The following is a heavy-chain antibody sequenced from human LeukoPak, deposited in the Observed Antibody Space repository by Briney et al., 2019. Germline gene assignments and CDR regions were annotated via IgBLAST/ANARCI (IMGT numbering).Heavy chain of an antibody. V-gene: IGHV3-53*01. D-gene: IGHD3-10*02. CDR2: IDRGGSK. Sequence: GGSLRLSCAASGFTVTSNYMNWVRQAPGKGLEWVSVIDRGGSKYYADSVKGRFTISRDNAKNSLYLQMNSLRAEDTAVYYCAELGITMIGGVWGKGTTVTISS. CDR3: AELGITMIGGV. CDR1: GFTVTSNY. J-gene: IGHJ6*04.